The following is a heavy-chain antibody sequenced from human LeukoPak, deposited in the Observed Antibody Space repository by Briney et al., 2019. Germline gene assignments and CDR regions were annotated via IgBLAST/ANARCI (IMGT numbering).Heavy chain of an antibody. V-gene: IGHV1-2*02. CDR2: VNPNSGGT. J-gene: IGHJ4*02. D-gene: IGHD4-11*01. CDR1: GYTFTGHY. CDR3: ARDNYGIGDY. Sequence: ASVKVSCKASGYTFTGHYIHGVGQAPGQGLEWMGWVNPNSGGTNYAQTFRGRVTMTRDTSITTAYMDLSSLRSEDTAVYYCARDNYGIGDYWGQGTLVTVSS.